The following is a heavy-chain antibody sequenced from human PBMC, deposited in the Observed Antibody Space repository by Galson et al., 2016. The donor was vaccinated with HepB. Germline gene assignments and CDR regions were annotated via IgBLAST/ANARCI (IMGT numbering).Heavy chain of an antibody. Sequence: VKVSCKASGYTFISYGISWVRQAPGQGLEWMVWISPYNGYTNFAQKLQGRVTMTTDTSTSTAYMDLRSLRSDDTAVYYCARARYRVAARLTSNWYFDLWGRGTLVTVSS. J-gene: IGHJ2*01. CDR1: GYTFISYG. CDR2: ISPYNGYT. V-gene: IGHV1-18*01. D-gene: IGHD6-6*01. CDR3: ARARYRVAARLTSNWYFDL.